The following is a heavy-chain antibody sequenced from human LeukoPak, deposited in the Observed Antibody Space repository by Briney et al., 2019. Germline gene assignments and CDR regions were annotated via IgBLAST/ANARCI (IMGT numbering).Heavy chain of an antibody. V-gene: IGHV3-9*01. CDR2: ISWNSGSI. D-gene: IGHD6-13*01. J-gene: IGHJ5*02. CDR1: GFTFDDYA. CDR3: AKDLMGQGSSSWYEIWFDP. Sequence: GGSLRLSCAASGFTFDDYAMHWVRQAPGKDLEWVSGISWNSGSIGYADSVKGRFTISRDNAKNSLYLQMDSLRAEDTALYYCAKDLMGQGSSSWYEIWFDPWGQGTLVTVSS.